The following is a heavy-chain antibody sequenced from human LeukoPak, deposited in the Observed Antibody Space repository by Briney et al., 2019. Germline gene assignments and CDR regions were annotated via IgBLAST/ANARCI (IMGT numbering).Heavy chain of an antibody. D-gene: IGHD2-15*01. Sequence: ASVTVSCKASGYTFTRYGISWVRQAPGQGLEWMGLISGYNGNTNYVQKFQGRVTMTTDTSTTTGYMELRNLTSDDTAVYYCARPGCSGGNCYSSADHWGQGTLVTVSS. J-gene: IGHJ5*02. CDR1: GYTFTRYG. CDR2: ISGYNGNT. V-gene: IGHV1-18*01. CDR3: ARPGCSGGNCYSSADH.